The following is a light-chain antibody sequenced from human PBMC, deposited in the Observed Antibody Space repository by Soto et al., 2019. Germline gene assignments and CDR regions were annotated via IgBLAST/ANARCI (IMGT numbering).Light chain of an antibody. CDR2: QDN. CDR3: QAWDSSTYVV. J-gene: IGLJ2*01. Sequence: SYELTQPPSVSVSPGQTASVTCSGNKLGDKYISWYQQKPGQSPVVVIYQDNKRPSGIPERFSGSNSGNTATLTISGTQPMDEADYYCQAWDSSTYVVFGGGTKLTVL. CDR1: KLGDKY. V-gene: IGLV3-1*01.